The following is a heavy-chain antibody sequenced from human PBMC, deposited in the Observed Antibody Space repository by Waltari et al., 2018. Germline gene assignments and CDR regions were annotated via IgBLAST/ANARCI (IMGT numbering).Heavy chain of an antibody. J-gene: IGHJ5*02. Sequence: EVQLVASGGGLVQPGGSLRLSCAASGFTFSSYSMTGVRQAPGEGVEWVANIKEDGTEKKYVDSVKGRFTISRDNAKNSLYLEMNSLRVEDTAVYYCARGRYVPGPWGQGTLVTVSS. D-gene: IGHD3-10*02. CDR2: IKEDGTEK. V-gene: IGHV3-7*03. CDR1: GFTFSSYS. CDR3: ARGRYVPGP.